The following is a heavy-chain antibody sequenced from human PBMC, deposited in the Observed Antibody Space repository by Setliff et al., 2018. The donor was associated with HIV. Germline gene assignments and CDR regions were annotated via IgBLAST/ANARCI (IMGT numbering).Heavy chain of an antibody. D-gene: IGHD2-8*01. V-gene: IGHV3-9*01. CDR1: SSGDYY. CDR3: ASGSGYCKNGNCYIGVHKNPDKYYFDY. Sequence: SSGDYYWSWIRQPPGKGLEWVSGISWNSGSIGYADSVKGRFTISRDNAKNSLYLQMNSLRAEDTALYYCASGSGYCKNGNCYIGVHKNPDKYYFDYWGQGTLVTVSS. CDR2: ISWNSGSI. J-gene: IGHJ4*02.